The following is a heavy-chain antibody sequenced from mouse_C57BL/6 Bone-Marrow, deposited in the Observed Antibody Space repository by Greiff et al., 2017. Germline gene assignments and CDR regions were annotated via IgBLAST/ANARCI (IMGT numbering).Heavy chain of an antibody. CDR1: GYSITSGYY. J-gene: IGHJ4*01. CDR2: ISYDGSN. V-gene: IGHV3-6*01. Sequence: EVQLQESGPGLVKPSQSLSLTCSVTGYSITSGYYWNWIRQFPGNKLEWMGYISYDGSNNYNPSLKNRISITRDTSKNQFFLKLNSVTTEDTATYYCARGIYSEAMDYWGQGTSVTVSS. D-gene: IGHD2-3*01. CDR3: ARGIYSEAMDY.